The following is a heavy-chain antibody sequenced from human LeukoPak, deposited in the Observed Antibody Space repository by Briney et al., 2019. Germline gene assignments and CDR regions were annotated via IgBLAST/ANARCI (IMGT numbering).Heavy chain of an antibody. J-gene: IGHJ4*02. V-gene: IGHV3-48*01. CDR3: VRDDGWYS. CDR1: GFTFSDYS. CDR2: ISSSGGTV. D-gene: IGHD6-19*01. Sequence: GGSLRLSCAASGFTFSDYSMNWARQAPGKGLEWVSYISSSGGTVYYADSVKDRFTISRDNAKNSLYLQMNSLRAEDTAVYYCVRDDGWYSWGQGTLVTVSS.